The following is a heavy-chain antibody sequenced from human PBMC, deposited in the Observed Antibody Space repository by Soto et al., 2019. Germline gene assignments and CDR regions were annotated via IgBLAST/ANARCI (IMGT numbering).Heavy chain of an antibody. CDR3: ARRTPPVGYCSSTSCYAFDY. CDR1: GGSISSSSYY. CDR2: IYYSGST. V-gene: IGHV4-39*01. D-gene: IGHD2-2*01. Sequence: SETLSLTCTVSGGSISSSSYYWGWIRQPPGKGLEWIGSIYYSGSTYYNPSLKSRVTISVDTSKNQFSLKLSSVTAADTAVYYCARRTPPVGYCSSTSCYAFDYWGQGTLVTVSS. J-gene: IGHJ4*02.